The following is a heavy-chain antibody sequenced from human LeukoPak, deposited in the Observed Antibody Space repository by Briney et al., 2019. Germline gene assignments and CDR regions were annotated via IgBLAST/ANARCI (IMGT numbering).Heavy chain of an antibody. J-gene: IGHJ4*02. CDR2: IYGSGSP. CDR1: GGSINNNY. V-gene: IGHV4-4*07. D-gene: IGHD2-2*01. Sequence: SEILSLTCTVSGGSINNNYWSWMRQPAGRKLEWIGRIYGSGSPSYNPSLRSRVTMSADTSKNQISLKLTSVTAADTAVYYCAREPQPWGQGTLVTVSS. CDR3: AREPQP.